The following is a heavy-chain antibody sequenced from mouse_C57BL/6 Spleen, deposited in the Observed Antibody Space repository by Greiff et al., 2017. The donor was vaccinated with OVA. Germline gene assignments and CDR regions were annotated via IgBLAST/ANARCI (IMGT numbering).Heavy chain of an antibody. V-gene: IGHV5-17*01. CDR2: ISSGSSTI. CDR1: GFTFSDYG. CDR3: ASRNSDY. J-gene: IGHJ2*01. Sequence: EVKLMESGGGLVKPGGSLKLSCAASGFTFSDYGMHWVRQAPEKGLEWVAYISSGSSTIYYADTVKGRFTIARDNAKNTLFLQMTSLRSEDTAMYYCASRNSDYWGQGTTLTVSS.